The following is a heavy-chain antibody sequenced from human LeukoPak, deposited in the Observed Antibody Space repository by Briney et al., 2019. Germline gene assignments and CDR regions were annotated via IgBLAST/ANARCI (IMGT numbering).Heavy chain of an antibody. CDR3: ARDTFQPGLIDS. D-gene: IGHD2-2*01. Sequence: KPGGSLRLSCAASGFTFSLYAMNWVRQAPGKGLEWVSYINDDSSDIHYAGSVRGRFTISRDDARKTLYLQLSSLRVEDTVVYYCARDTFQPGLIDSWGQGTLVTVSS. J-gene: IGHJ4*02. V-gene: IGHV3-21*05. CDR2: INDDSSDI. CDR1: GFTFSLYA.